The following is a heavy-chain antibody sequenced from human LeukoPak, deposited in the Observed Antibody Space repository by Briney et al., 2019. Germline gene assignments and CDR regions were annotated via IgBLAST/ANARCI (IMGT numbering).Heavy chain of an antibody. V-gene: IGHV3-30*18. J-gene: IGHJ4*02. CDR2: ISYDGSNK. CDR1: GFTFSSYG. CDR3: AKEKSPYYDILTGYSKPFDY. Sequence: GGSLRLSCAASGFTFSSYGMHWVRQGPGKGLEWVAVISYDGSNKYYADSVKGRFTISRDNSKNTLYLQMNSLRAEDTAVYYCAKEKSPYYDILTGYSKPFDYWGQGTLVTVSS. D-gene: IGHD3-9*01.